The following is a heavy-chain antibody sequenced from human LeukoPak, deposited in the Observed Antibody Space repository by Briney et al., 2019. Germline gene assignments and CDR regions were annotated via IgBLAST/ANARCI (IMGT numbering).Heavy chain of an antibody. V-gene: IGHV4-59*11. J-gene: IGHJ5*02. Sequence: SETLSLTCTVSRASIRRHYWTWIRQPPGKGLEWIGYIDYSGTTSYNPSLRSRITMSVDTSKNQFSLNLTSVTAADTAVYFCAKDLYFYATNGKGYDPWDRGTLVPGSS. CDR3: AKDLYFYATNGKGYDP. CDR1: RASIRRHY. CDR2: IDYSGTT. D-gene: IGHD2/OR15-2a*01.